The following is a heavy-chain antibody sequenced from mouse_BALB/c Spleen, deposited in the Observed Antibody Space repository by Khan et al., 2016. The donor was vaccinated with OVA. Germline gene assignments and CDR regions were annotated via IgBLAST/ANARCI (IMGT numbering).Heavy chain of an antibody. CDR2: INTNTGEP. CDR3: AKGNYYGSNSWFAY. J-gene: IGHJ3*01. D-gene: IGHD1-1*01. CDR1: GYTFTNYG. V-gene: IGHV9-3*02. Sequence: LVESGPELKKPGETVKISCKASGYTFTNYGINWAKQAPGKGLKWMGWINTNTGEPTYAEEFKGRFAFSLETSASTAYLQLNNLKNEDTATYFCAKGNYYGSNSWFAYWGQGTLVTVSA.